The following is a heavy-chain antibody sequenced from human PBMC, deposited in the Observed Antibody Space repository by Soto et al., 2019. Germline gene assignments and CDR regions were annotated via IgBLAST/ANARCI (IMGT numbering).Heavy chain of an antibody. D-gene: IGHD2-21*02. Sequence: SGPTLVNPTQTLTLTFPFSGFSLSTSGVGVGWIRQPPGKALEWLALIYWDDDKRYSPSLRSRLTISKDTSKNQVVLTMTNMDPVDTATYYCIQSRCGGDCLQSYASHYYYGMDVWGQGTTVTVSS. J-gene: IGHJ6*02. CDR1: GFSLSTSGVG. V-gene: IGHV2-5*02. CDR3: IQSRCGGDCLQSYASHYYYGMDV. CDR2: IYWDDDK.